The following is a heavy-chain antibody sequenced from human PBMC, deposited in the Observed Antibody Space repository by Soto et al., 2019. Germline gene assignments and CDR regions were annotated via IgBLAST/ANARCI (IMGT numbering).Heavy chain of an antibody. D-gene: IGHD6-13*01. V-gene: IGHV3-11*01. CDR1: GFTFSDYY. Sequence: GGSLRHSCAASGFTFSDYYMSLIRQAPGKGLEWVSYISSSGSTIYYADSVKGRFTISRDNAKNSLYLQMNSLRAEDTAVYYCARKPYSSSWSDYWGQGTLVTVSS. CDR3: ARKPYSSSWSDY. CDR2: ISSSGSTI. J-gene: IGHJ4*02.